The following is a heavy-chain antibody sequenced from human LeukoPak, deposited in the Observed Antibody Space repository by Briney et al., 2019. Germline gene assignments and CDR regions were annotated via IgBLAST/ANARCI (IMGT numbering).Heavy chain of an antibody. CDR3: ARVRGIAAAYFDY. CDR1: GGSISSSSYY. Sequence: SETLSLTCTVSGGSISSSSYYWGWIRQPPGKGLEWIGYIYYSGTTNYNPSLKSRVTISVDTSKNQFSLKLSSVTAADTAVYHCARVRGIAAAYFDYWGQGTLVTVSS. J-gene: IGHJ4*02. V-gene: IGHV4-61*05. D-gene: IGHD6-13*01. CDR2: IYYSGTT.